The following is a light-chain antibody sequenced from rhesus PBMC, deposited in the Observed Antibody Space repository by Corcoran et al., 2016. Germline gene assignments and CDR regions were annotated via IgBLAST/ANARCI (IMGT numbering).Light chain of an antibody. CDR3: PQYNSAPYS. J-gene: IGKJ2*01. CDR1: QGISSR. V-gene: IGKV1-21*01. Sequence: DIQMTQSPSSLSASVGDRVTITCRASQGISSRLAWYQQKTGKAPKLLIYKASSLQRGVPSRFSGSGSGTDFTLTISSLQPEDFATYYCPQYNSAPYSFGQGTKVEIK. CDR2: KAS.